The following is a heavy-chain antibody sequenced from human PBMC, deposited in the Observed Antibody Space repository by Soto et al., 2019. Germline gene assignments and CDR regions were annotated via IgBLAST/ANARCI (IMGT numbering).Heavy chain of an antibody. V-gene: IGHV1-69*08. Sequence: QVQLVQSGAEVKKPGSSVKVSCKASGGTFSSYTISWVRQAPGQGLEWMGRIIPILGIANYAQKFQGRVTITADKSTSTAHMELSSLRSEDTAVYYCARESSMIGYYYYYMDVWGKGTTVTVSS. J-gene: IGHJ6*03. D-gene: IGHD3-22*01. CDR2: IIPILGIA. CDR3: ARESSMIGYYYYYMDV. CDR1: GGTFSSYT.